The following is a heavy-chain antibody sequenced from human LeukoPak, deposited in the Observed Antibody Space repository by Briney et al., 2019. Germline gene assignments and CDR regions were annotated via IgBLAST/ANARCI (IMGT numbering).Heavy chain of an antibody. Sequence: PSETLSLTCTVSGGSISSSSYYWGWIRQPPGKGLEWIGTIYYSGNTYYNPSPKSRVTISVDTSKNQFSLKLSSVTAADTAVYYCARARSYCSGGSCYGTDVDYWGQGTLVTVSS. CDR3: ARARSYCSGGSCYGTDVDY. J-gene: IGHJ4*02. CDR1: GGSISSSSYY. CDR2: IYYSGNT. V-gene: IGHV4-39*07. D-gene: IGHD2-15*01.